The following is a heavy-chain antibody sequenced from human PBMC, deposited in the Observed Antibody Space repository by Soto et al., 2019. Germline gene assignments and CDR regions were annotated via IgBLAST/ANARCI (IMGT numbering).Heavy chain of an antibody. CDR1: GYTFTSYG. CDR2: ISAHNGNT. Sequence: QVHLVQSGAEVKKPGASVKVSCKASGYTFTSYGITWVRQAPGQGLEWMGWISAHNGNTDYAQKLQGRVIVTRDTSKSKTQLELRRLISGGTAVDYCARGRDRDYWGQGALVTVSS. CDR3: ARGRDRDY. J-gene: IGHJ4*02. V-gene: IGHV1-18*01.